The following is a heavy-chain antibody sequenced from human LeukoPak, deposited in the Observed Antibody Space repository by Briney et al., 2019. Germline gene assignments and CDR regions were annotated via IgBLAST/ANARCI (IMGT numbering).Heavy chain of an antibody. Sequence: PGGSLRLSCAASGFTFSSYAMHWVRQAPGKGLEWVAVISYDGSNKYYADSVKGRFTISRDNSKNTLYLQKNSLRAKDTAVYYCASPDIVATISWYFDYWGQGTLVTVSS. CDR2: ISYDGSNK. CDR3: ASPDIVATISWYFDY. D-gene: IGHD5-12*01. CDR1: GFTFSSYA. V-gene: IGHV3-30-3*01. J-gene: IGHJ4*02.